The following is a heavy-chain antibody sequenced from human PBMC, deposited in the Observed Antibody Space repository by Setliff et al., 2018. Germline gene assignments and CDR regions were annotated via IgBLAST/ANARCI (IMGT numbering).Heavy chain of an antibody. D-gene: IGHD3-10*01. CDR1: GFTFSSYA. CDR2: ISNSGGST. Sequence: GGSLRLSCAASGFTFSSYAMSWVRQAPGKGLEWVSSISNSGGSTFYADSVKGRFTISRDNSKDTLYVQMNSLRAEDTAVYYCAKSYGSGSYRPLFDYWGQGTLVTVSS. CDR3: AKSYGSGSYRPLFDY. V-gene: IGHV3-23*01. J-gene: IGHJ4*02.